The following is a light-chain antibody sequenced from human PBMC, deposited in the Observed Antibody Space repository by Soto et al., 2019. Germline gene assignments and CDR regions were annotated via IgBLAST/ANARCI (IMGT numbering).Light chain of an antibody. V-gene: IGKV1-27*01. J-gene: IGKJ3*01. CDR2: AAS. CDR3: QKYSSVPV. Sequence: DIQMTQSPTSLSASVGDRVTITCRASQGIRNFVAWYQQKPGKAPKLLIYAASTLQSGVPSRFSGGGSGTDFTLTINILQPEDVATYSCQKYSSVPVFGPGTKVEIK. CDR1: QGIRNF.